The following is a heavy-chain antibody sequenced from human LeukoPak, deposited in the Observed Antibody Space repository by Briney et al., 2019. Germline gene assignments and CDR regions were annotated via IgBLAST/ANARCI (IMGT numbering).Heavy chain of an antibody. Sequence: GASVKVSCKASGYTFTGNYMHWVRQAPGQGLEWMGRINPNSGGTDYAQKFQGRVTMTRDTSISTAYMELSRLRSDDTAVYYCARAYSSSWYYFDYWGQGTLVTISS. D-gene: IGHD6-13*01. CDR3: ARAYSSSWYYFDY. CDR1: GYTFTGNY. CDR2: INPNSGGT. J-gene: IGHJ4*02. V-gene: IGHV1-2*06.